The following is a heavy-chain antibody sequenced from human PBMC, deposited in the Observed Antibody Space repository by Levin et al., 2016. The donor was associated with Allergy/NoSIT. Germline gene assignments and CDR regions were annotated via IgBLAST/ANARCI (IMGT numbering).Heavy chain of an antibody. V-gene: IGHV3-21*01. CDR2: VSGGTHDT. CDR1: EFTFSSSG. CDR3: ARAIAEPGTNYGMDV. D-gene: IGHD6-13*01. Sequence: GGSLRLSCTASEFTFSSSGMVWVRQAPGNGLECVSAVSGGTHDTYYANSVRGRFTISRDDAKNSLYLQMNSLRAEDTAVYHCARAIAEPGTNYGMDVWGQGTTVTVSS. J-gene: IGHJ6*02.